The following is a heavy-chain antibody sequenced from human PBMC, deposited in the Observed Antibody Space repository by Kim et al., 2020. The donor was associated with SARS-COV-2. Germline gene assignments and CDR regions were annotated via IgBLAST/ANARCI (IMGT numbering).Heavy chain of an antibody. J-gene: IGHJ1*01. CDR2: ISSNSGNT. Sequence: ASVKVSCKASGYTFSNYDLQWVRQAPGQSLEWMGWISSNSGNTKYAQKLQGRVTMTRDTSTSTAYMELSSLTSDDTAVYYCATDERTDSELDHWGWGTL. D-gene: IGHD1-7*01. V-gene: IGHV1-3*04. CDR3: ATDERTDSELDH. CDR1: GYTFSNYD.